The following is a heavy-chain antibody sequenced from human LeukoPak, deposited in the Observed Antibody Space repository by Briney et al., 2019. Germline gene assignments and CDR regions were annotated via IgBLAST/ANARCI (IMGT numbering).Heavy chain of an antibody. CDR1: GGTFSSYA. CDR3: ARGPYSSSWYYYHYMDV. D-gene: IGHD6-6*01. J-gene: IGHJ6*03. CDR2: IIPIFGTA. Sequence: SVKVSCKASGGTFSSYAISWVRQAPGQGLEWMGGIIPIFGTANYAQKFQGRVTITTDESTSTAYMELSSLRSEDTAVYYCARGPYSSSWYYYHYMDVWGKGTTVTVSS. V-gene: IGHV1-69*05.